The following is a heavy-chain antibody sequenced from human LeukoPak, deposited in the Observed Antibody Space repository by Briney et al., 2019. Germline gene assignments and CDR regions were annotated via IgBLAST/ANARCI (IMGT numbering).Heavy chain of an antibody. CDR3: AKAPQPVVPAAYFDY. D-gene: IGHD2-2*01. CDR1: GFTFDDYA. J-gene: IGHJ4*02. CDR2: ISWNIGSI. Sequence: GRSLRLSCAASGFTFDDYAMHWVRQAPGKGLEWVSGISWNIGSIGYADSVKGRFTISRDNAKNSLYLQMNSLRAEDTALYYCAKAPQPVVPAAYFDYWGQGTLVTVSS. V-gene: IGHV3-9*01.